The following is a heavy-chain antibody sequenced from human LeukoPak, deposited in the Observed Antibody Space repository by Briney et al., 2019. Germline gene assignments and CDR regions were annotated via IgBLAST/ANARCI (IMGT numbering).Heavy chain of an antibody. J-gene: IGHJ4*02. V-gene: IGHV3-7*01. CDR3: AREFRYARGFDY. D-gene: IGHD2-8*01. Sequence: PGGSLRLSCVASGFTFSSYWMTWVRQAPGKGLEWLANIKEDGSIQYYLDSVKGRFTISRDNAKNSLYLQMNSLRAEDTAVYYCAREFRYARGFDYWGQGTLVTVSS. CDR2: IKEDGSIQ. CDR1: GFTFSSYW.